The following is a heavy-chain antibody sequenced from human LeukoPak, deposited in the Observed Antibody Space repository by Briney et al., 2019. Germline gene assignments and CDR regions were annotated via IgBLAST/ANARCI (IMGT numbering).Heavy chain of an antibody. D-gene: IGHD5-18*01. V-gene: IGHV3-30*02. CDR3: AKDRGNSYGSLDQ. J-gene: IGHJ4*02. CDR2: VRDVGTNK. Sequence: GGSLRLSCAASGFTFSNYGMDWVRQAPGKGLEWVAFVRDVGTNKYYADSVKGRFTISRDNSKKTLYLQMNSLRAEDTAVYSCAKDRGNSYGSLDQWGQGTLVTVSS. CDR1: GFTFSNYG.